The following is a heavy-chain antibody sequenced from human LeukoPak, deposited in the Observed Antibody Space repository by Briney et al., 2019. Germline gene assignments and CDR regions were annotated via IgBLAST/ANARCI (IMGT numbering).Heavy chain of an antibody. CDR2: ISGSSSYI. J-gene: IGHJ4*02. V-gene: IGHV3-21*01. D-gene: IGHD5-24*01. CDR1: GFTFSSHS. Sequence: GGSLRLSCAASGFTFSSHSMNWVRQAPGKGLEWVSSISGSSSYIYYADSVKGRFTISRDNAKKSLYLQMNSLRAEDTAVYYCARDEKDGYNSAFDYWGQGTLVTVSS. CDR3: ARDEKDGYNSAFDY.